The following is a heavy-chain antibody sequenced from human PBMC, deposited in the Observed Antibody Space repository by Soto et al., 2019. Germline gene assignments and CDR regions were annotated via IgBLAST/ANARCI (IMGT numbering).Heavy chain of an antibody. CDR3: ARDLEVAVAGA. CDR2: ISYDGSNK. J-gene: IGHJ5*02. CDR1: GFTFSSYA. Sequence: QVQLLESVGGVVQPGRSLRLSCAASGFTFSSYAMHWVRQAPGKGLEWVAVISYDGSNKYYADSVKGRFTISRDNSKNTLYLQMNSLRAEDTAVYYCARDLEVAVAGAWCQGTLVTVSS. D-gene: IGHD6-19*01. V-gene: IGHV3-30-3*01.